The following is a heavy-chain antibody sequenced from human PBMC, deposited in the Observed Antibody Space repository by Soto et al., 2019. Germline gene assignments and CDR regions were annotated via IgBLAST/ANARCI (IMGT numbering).Heavy chain of an antibody. J-gene: IGHJ4*02. Sequence: GGSLRLSCSASGFAFSVFSLNWVRQATGKGLDWVSSLSSSSSFFYYAASVKARFTLSRENAQNLLYLQMNSLRAEDTPVYYCAREARRGWDFDNWGKGA. D-gene: IGHD6-19*01. CDR3: AREARRGWDFDN. CDR1: GFAFSVFS. V-gene: IGHV3-21*01. CDR2: LSSSSSFF.